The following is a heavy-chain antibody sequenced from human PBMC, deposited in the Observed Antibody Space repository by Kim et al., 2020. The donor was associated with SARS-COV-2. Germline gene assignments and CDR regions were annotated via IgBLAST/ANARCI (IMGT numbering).Heavy chain of an antibody. CDR3: ARDLPDAGSYWGDLENYYYYGMDV. J-gene: IGHJ6*02. D-gene: IGHD3-10*01. CDR2: IIPILGIA. CDR1: GGTFSSYT. Sequence: SVKVSCKASGGTFSSYTISWVRQAPGQGLEWMGRIIPILGIANYAQKFKGRVTITADKSTSTAYMELSSLRSEDTAVYYCARDLPDAGSYWGDLENYYYYGMDVWGQGTTVTVSS. V-gene: IGHV1-69*04.